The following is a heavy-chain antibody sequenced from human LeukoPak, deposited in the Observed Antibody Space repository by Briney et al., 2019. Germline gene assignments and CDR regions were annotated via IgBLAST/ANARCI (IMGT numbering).Heavy chain of an antibody. V-gene: IGHV3-21*01. Sequence: GGSLTLSCAASGFTFSSYSMNWVRQAPGRGLEWVSSISISSSYIYYADSVKGRFTISRDNAKNSLYLQLNSLRAEDTAVYYCARDRSLGTVWFGPKRYYYFDYWGQGTLVTVSS. J-gene: IGHJ4*02. CDR1: GFTFSSYS. D-gene: IGHD3-10*01. CDR3: ARDRSLGTVWFGPKRYYYFDY. CDR2: ISISSSYI.